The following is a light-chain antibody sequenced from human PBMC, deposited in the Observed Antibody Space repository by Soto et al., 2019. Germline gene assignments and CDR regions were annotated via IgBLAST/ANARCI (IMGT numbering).Light chain of an antibody. V-gene: IGKV3-11*01. Sequence: EIVLTQSPATLSWSPGERATLSCRARQSVSSYLAWYQQKPGQAPRLLIYDASNRATGIPARFSGSGSGTDFTLTISSLEPEDFAVYYCQQRSNWPVTFGQGTRLEIK. CDR3: QQRSNWPVT. J-gene: IGKJ5*01. CDR1: QSVSSY. CDR2: DAS.